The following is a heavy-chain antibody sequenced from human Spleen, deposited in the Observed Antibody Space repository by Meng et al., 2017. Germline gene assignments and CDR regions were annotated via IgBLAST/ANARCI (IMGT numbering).Heavy chain of an antibody. D-gene: IGHD3-16*01. CDR2: IRSKAYSGTA. V-gene: IGHV3-49*04. CDR3: SRGVRVRGKYYFDY. CDR1: GFTFGDYA. J-gene: IGHJ4*02. Sequence: GESLKISCTASGFTFGDYAMTWVRQAPGKGLEWVSFIRSKAYSGTAEYAASVKDRFSISRDDSKSIAYLQMNSLKTEDTAVYYCSRGVRVRGKYYFDYWGQGTLVTVSS.